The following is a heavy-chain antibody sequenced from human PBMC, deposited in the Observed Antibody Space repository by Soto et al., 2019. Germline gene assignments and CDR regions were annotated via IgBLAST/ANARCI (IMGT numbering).Heavy chain of an antibody. CDR3: ARRGAVAGLHY. CDR1: GFTFSSYW. D-gene: IGHD6-19*01. Sequence: EVQRVESGGGLVQPGGSLRVSCTASGFTFSSYWMHWVRQAPGKGLVWVSRINSDGSSTSYADSVKGRFTISRDNAKNTLYLQMNSLRAEDTAIYYCARRGAVAGLHYWGQGTLVTVSS. CDR2: INSDGSST. V-gene: IGHV3-74*01. J-gene: IGHJ4*02.